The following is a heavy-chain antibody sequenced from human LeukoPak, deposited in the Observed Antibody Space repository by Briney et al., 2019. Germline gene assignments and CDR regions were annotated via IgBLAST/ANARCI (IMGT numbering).Heavy chain of an antibody. CDR3: AKVQYYYDSSSPDYDY. V-gene: IGHV3-23*01. Sequence: GGSLRLSCAASGFTFSSYAMSWVRQAPGKGLEWVSALSGSAGSTYYADSVTGRFTISRDNSKNTLYLQMNSLRAEDTAVYYCAKVQYYYDSSSPDYDYWGQGTLVTVSS. CDR2: LSGSAGST. D-gene: IGHD3-22*01. J-gene: IGHJ4*02. CDR1: GFTFSSYA.